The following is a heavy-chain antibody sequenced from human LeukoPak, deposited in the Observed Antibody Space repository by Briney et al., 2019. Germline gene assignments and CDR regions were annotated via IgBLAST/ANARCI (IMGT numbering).Heavy chain of an antibody. CDR3: VKSRRVGANQRGLFDY. J-gene: IGHJ4*02. Sequence: PGGSLGLSCAGSRFTFSNYAMTWVRQAPGKGLEWVSSVSGSGRNTFYPDSVEGRFTISRDNSKNTVYLQMNSLRADDTAVYYCVKSRRVGANQRGLFDYWGQGTLVTVSS. CDR1: RFTFSNYA. D-gene: IGHD1-26*01. V-gene: IGHV3-23*01. CDR2: VSGSGRNT.